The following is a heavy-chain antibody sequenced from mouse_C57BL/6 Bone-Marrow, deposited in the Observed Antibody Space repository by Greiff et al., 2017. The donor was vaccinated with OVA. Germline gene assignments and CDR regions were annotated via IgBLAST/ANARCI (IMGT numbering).Heavy chain of an antibody. CDR1: GYTFTSYW. V-gene: IGHV1-55*01. CDR3: ARRQLRLLWFAY. CDR2: IYPGSGST. Sequence: VKLQQPGAELVKPGASVKMSCKASGYTFTSYWITWVKQRPGQGLEWIGDIYPGSGSTNYNEKFKSKATLTVDTSSSTAYMQLSSLTSEDSAVYYCARRQLRLLWFAYWGQGTLVTVSA. J-gene: IGHJ3*01. D-gene: IGHD3-2*02.